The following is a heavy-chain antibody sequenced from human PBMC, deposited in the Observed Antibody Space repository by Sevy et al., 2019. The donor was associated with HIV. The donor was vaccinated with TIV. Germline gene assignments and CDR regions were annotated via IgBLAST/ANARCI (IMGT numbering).Heavy chain of an antibody. CDR1: GFSFRGSA. D-gene: IGHD2-15*01. V-gene: IGHV3-73*01. CDR3: RSLDLVVTGATLSGRNQNTIDW. Sequence: GGSLRLSCAASGFSFRGSAVHWVRQTFGKGREWVGRIKSKGDNYATLYSSSVKGRFTISSDDSTNTAYLQMSSLNTEDKANYYCRSLDLVVTGATLSGRNQNTIDWWGQGSLVTVFS. CDR2: IKSKGDNYAT. J-gene: IGHJ4*02.